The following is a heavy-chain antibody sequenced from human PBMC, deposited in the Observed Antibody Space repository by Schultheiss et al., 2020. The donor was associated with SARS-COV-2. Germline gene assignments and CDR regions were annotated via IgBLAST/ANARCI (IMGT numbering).Heavy chain of an antibody. V-gene: IGHV4-34*01. CDR1: GGSFSGYY. CDR2: INHSGST. D-gene: IGHD3-3*01. Sequence: SETLSLTCAVYGGSFSGYYWSWIRQPPGKGLEWIGEINHSGSTNYNPSLKSRVTISVDTSKNQFSLKLSSVTAADTAVYYCAKKTVFGVVSLGYDGFDIWGQGTMVTVAS. CDR3: AKKTVFGVVSLGYDGFDI. J-gene: IGHJ3*02.